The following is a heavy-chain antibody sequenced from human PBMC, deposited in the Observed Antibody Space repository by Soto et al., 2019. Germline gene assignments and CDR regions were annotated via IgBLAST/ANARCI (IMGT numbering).Heavy chain of an antibody. CDR2: IYYSGST. D-gene: IGHD6-13*01. CDR3: ASTAYSSSWDGDAFDI. Sequence: SETLSLTCTVPGGSISSYYWSWIRQPPGKGLEWIGYIYYSGSTNYNPSLKSRVTISVDTSKNQFSLKLSSVTAADTAVYYCASTAYSSSWDGDAFDIWGQGTMVTVSS. V-gene: IGHV4-59*01. J-gene: IGHJ3*02. CDR1: GGSISSYY.